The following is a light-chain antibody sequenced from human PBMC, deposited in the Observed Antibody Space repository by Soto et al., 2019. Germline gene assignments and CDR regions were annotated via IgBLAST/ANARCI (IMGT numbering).Light chain of an antibody. CDR2: DVS. CDR1: QGVTTN. Sequence: EIVMRQSPGTLSVSPGERATLSCRAGQGVTTNFAWYQQKSGQSPRLLIYDVSIRATGVPARFSGTGSETDFTLTISCLQSEDSAVYFCQQYNNWPFSFGQGTRLEIK. CDR3: QQYNNWPFS. V-gene: IGKV3-15*01. J-gene: IGKJ5*01.